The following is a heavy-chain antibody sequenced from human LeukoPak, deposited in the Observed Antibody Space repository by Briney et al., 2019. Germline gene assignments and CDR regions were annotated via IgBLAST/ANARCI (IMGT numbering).Heavy chain of an antibody. CDR3: ASDRSGLSFCF. Sequence: TSETLSLTCTVSGGSISSSSYYWGWIRQPPGKGLEWIGSIYHSGSTYYNSSLKGRVTVSVDTSKNQFSLRLTSVTAADTAVYYCASDRSGLSFCFWGQGTLVTVSS. J-gene: IGHJ4*02. D-gene: IGHD3-22*01. CDR2: IYHSGST. CDR1: GGSISSSSYY. V-gene: IGHV4-39*01.